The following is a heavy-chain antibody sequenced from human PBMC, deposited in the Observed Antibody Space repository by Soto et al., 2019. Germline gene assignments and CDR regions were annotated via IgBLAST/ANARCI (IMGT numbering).Heavy chain of an antibody. V-gene: IGHV3-21*01. CDR3: ARASCSSTACYIPDYFYY. J-gene: IGHJ4*02. CDR2: ITRYSDYV. CDR1: GFTFSDFS. Sequence: GGSLRLSCTASGFTFSDFSLVWVRQGPQKGLEWVASITRYSDYVYYAESVEGRFTISRDNAKNTLFLHMDDLRAEDTAMYFCARASCSSTACYIPDYFYYWGQGTMVTVSS. D-gene: IGHD2-2*02.